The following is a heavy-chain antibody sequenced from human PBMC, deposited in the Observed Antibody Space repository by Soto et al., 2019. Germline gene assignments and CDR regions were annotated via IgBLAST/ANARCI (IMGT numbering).Heavy chain of an antibody. CDR1: GFTFSNSW. Sequence: GGSLRLSCAASGFTFSNSWMTWVRQAPGKGLEWVANMNQDGSEKYYEDSVKGRFTISRDNARNSLSLQMNSLRAEDTAVYFCARDNRGTFDYWGQGALVTVSS. CDR2: MNQDGSEK. CDR3: ARDNRGTFDY. J-gene: IGHJ4*02. D-gene: IGHD7-27*01. V-gene: IGHV3-7*03.